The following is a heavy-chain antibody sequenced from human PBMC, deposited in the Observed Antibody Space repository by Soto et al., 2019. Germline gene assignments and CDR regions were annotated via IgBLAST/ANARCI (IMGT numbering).Heavy chain of an antibody. CDR1: GGSIRTYY. V-gene: IGHV4-59*01. CDR3: ARDGSRYDFWSGPYYFDY. J-gene: IGHJ4*02. D-gene: IGHD3-3*01. Sequence: LSLTCTVSGGSIRTYYWSLIRQPPGKGLEWIGYIYYSGSTNYNPSLKSRVTISVDTSKNQFSLKLSSVSAADTAVYYCARDGSRYDFWSGPYYFDYWGQGTLVTVSS. CDR2: IYYSGST.